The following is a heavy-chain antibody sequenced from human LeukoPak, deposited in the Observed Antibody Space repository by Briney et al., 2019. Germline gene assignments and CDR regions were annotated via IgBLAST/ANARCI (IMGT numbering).Heavy chain of an antibody. V-gene: IGHV4-34*01. Sequence: SETLSLTCAVYGGSFSGYYWSWIRQPPGKGLEWIGEINHSGSTYYNPSLKSRVTISVDTSKNQFSLKLRSVTAADTAVYYCARDKPLLLWFGTPKYYFDYWGQGTLVTVSS. CDR3: ARDKPLLLWFGTPKYYFDY. D-gene: IGHD3-10*01. CDR1: GGSFSGYY. J-gene: IGHJ4*02. CDR2: INHSGST.